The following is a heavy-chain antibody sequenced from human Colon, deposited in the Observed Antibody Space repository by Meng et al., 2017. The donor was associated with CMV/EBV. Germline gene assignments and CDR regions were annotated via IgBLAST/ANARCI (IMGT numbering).Heavy chain of an antibody. D-gene: IGHD2/OR15-2a*01. Sequence: SVKASCKASGTTFSSHGLSWVRQAPGQGLEWLGGIIPIIGVTNYAQKFQGRVTITADTSTTTAYMEVSSLRPEDTAVYYCARLLGVTPERNSKYFDSWGQGTLVTVSS. V-gene: IGHV1-69*10. CDR2: IIPIIGVT. CDR1: GTTFSSHG. CDR3: ARLLGVTPERNSKYFDS. J-gene: IGHJ4*02.